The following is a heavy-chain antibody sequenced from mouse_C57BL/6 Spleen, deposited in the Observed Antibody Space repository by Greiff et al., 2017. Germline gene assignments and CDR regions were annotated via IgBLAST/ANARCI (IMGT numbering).Heavy chain of an antibody. CDR1: GFNIKDDY. D-gene: IGHD1-1*01. CDR2: IDPENGAT. Sequence: VQLQQSGAELVRPGASVKLSCTASGFNIKDDYMHWVKQRPEQGLEWIGWIDPENGATEYASKFQGKAAITADTSSNTAYLQLSSLTSEDTAVYYCTFITTVVATDYWGQGTTLTVSS. J-gene: IGHJ2*01. CDR3: TFITTVVATDY. V-gene: IGHV14-4*01.